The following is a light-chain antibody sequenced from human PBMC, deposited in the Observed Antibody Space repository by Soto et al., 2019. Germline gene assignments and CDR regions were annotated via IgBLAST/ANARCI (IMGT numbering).Light chain of an antibody. J-gene: IGKJ4*01. CDR3: QQSYSLLT. V-gene: IGKV1-39*01. CDR1: QSISSY. Sequence: DIQMTQSPSSLSASVGDRVTITCRASQSISSYLNWYQQKPGKAPKLLIYAASSLQSGVPSRFSGSGSGTDFTITISSLQPEDFVTYSRQQSYSLLTFGGGTKVEIK. CDR2: AAS.